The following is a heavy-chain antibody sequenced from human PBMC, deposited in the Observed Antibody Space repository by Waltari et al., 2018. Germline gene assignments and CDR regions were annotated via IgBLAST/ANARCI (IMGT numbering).Heavy chain of an antibody. CDR2: IDYSGST. D-gene: IGHD3-10*01. CDR1: GGSISSSSYY. Sequence: QLQLQESGPGLVKPSETLSLTCTVSGGSISSSSYYWGRIRQPPGKGLEWIGSIDYSGSTYYNPSLKSRVTISVDTSKNQFSLKLSSVTAADTAVYYCASYIAGYYGSGKALMDVWGQGTTVTVSS. CDR3: ASYIAGYYGSGKALMDV. V-gene: IGHV4-39*01. J-gene: IGHJ6*02.